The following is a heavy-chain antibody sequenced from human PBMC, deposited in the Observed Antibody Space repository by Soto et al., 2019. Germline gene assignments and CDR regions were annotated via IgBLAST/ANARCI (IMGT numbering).Heavy chain of an antibody. CDR3: ARVSSVVETGIPGGMDV. CDR1: GGTFRSHA. V-gene: IGHV1-69*01. CDR2: IIPMFGTA. Sequence: QVQLAQYGAEVKKPGSSVKVSCKASGGTFRSHAISWVRQAPGQGLEWMGGIIPMFGTAKYAPKFQGRVTITADEPTSTLYMELKRVRSDDTAVRDCARVSSVVETGIPGGMDVWGQGTTVTVSS. J-gene: IGHJ6*02. D-gene: IGHD2-21*02.